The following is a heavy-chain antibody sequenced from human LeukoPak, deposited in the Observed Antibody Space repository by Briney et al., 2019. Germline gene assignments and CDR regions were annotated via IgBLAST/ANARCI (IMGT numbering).Heavy chain of an antibody. CDR1: GGSFSGYY. V-gene: IGHV4-34*01. Sequence: SETLSLTCAVYGGSFSGYYWSWIRQPPGKGLEWIGEINHSGSTNYNPSLKSRVTISVDTSKNQFSLKLSSVTAADTAVYYCARGRYTKGGDYWGQGTLVTVSS. CDR2: INHSGST. CDR3: ARGRYTKGGDY. J-gene: IGHJ4*02. D-gene: IGHD2-2*02.